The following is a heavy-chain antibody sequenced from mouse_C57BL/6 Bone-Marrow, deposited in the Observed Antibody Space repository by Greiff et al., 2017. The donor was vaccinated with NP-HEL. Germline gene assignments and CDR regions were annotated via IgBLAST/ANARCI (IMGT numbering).Heavy chain of an antibody. CDR2: INSDGGST. V-gene: IGHV5-2*01. CDR3: ASHRNWYFDV. Sequence: EVQGVESGGGLVQPGESLKLSCESNEYEFPSHDMSWVRKTPEKRLELVAAINSDGGSTYYPDPMARRFIISRDNTKKTLYLQRSSLRSEDTALYYCASHRNWYFDVWGTGTTVTVSS. CDR1: EYEFPSHD. J-gene: IGHJ1*03.